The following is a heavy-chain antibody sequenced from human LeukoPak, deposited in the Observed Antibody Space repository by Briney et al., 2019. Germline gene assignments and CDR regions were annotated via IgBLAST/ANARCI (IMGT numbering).Heavy chain of an antibody. Sequence: PGGSLRLSXAVSGFTVSNNYLSWVRQAPGKGPEWVSVIYSGGATHYADSVKGRFTISRDNSKNTLYLQMNSLRSEDTAVYYCARGVPSPFPDPFDHWGQGTLVTVSS. CDR1: GFTVSNNY. V-gene: IGHV3-66*02. D-gene: IGHD2/OR15-2a*01. CDR2: IYSGGAT. J-gene: IGHJ4*02. CDR3: ARGVPSPFPDPFDH.